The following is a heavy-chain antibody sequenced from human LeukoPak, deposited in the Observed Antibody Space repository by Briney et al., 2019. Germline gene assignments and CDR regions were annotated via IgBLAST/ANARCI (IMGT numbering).Heavy chain of an antibody. CDR1: GFTFSSYA. J-gene: IGHJ4*02. V-gene: IGHV3-23*01. D-gene: IGHD3-10*01. Sequence: PGGSLRLSCAASGFTFSSYAMSWVRQAPGKGLEWVSAISGSGGSTYYADSVKGRFTISRDNSKNTLYLQMNSLRVEDTAVYYCATSGGSATSKFDHWGQGTLVTVSS. CDR3: ATSGGSATSKFDH. CDR2: ISGSGGST.